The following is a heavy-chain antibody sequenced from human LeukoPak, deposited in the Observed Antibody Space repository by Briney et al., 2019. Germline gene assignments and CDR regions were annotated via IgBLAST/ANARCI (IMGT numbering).Heavy chain of an antibody. J-gene: IGHJ4*02. CDR3: ARATVTTPSFDY. CDR2: IYYSGST. CDR1: GGSISSYY. D-gene: IGHD4-11*01. V-gene: IGHV4-59*01. Sequence: PSETLSLTCTVSGGSISSYYWSWIRQPPGKGLEWIGYIYYSGSTNYNPSLKSRVTISVDTSKNQFSLKLSSVTAADTAVYYCARATVTTPSFDYWGQGTVVTVSS.